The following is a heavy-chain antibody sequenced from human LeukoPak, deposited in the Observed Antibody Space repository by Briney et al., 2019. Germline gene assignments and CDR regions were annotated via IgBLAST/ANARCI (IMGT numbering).Heavy chain of an antibody. D-gene: IGHD3-22*01. Sequence: GGSLRLSCAASGFTVSSNYMSWVRQAPGEGLEWASVIYSGGSTYYADSVKGRFTISRDNSKNTLYLQMNSLRAEDTAVYYCARVRGYYDSSGYSDWFDPWGQGTLVTVSS. CDR1: GFTVSSNY. CDR2: IYSGGST. J-gene: IGHJ5*02. CDR3: ARVRGYYDSSGYSDWFDP. V-gene: IGHV3-53*01.